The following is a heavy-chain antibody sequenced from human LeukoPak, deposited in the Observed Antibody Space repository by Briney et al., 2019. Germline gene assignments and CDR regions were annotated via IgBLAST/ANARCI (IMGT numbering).Heavy chain of an antibody. CDR2: ISSSSSYI. Sequence: GGSLRLSCAASGFTFSSYSMNWVRQAPGKGLEWVSSISSSSSYIYYADSVKGRFTISRDNAKNSLYLQMNSLRAEDTAVYYCAKDSVTYYDFWSGSPTYYYGMDVWGLGTTITVFS. J-gene: IGHJ6*02. CDR3: AKDSVTYYDFWSGSPTYYYGMDV. V-gene: IGHV3-21*01. D-gene: IGHD3-3*01. CDR1: GFTFSSYS.